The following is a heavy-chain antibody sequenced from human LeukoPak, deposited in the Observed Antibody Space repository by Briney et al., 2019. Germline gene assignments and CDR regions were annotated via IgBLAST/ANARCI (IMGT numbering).Heavy chain of an antibody. CDR3: ASSTGYSYGYFDY. CDR1: GFSFSNNE. Sequence: GGSLRLSCEASGFSFSNNEMNWVRQAPGRGLEWVSYIRRGGGTIYYADSVKGRFTLSRDNVQNSLYLQMNSLRAEDTAVYYCASSTGYSYGYFDYWGQGTLVTVSS. V-gene: IGHV3-48*03. D-gene: IGHD5-18*01. J-gene: IGHJ4*02. CDR2: IRRGGGTI.